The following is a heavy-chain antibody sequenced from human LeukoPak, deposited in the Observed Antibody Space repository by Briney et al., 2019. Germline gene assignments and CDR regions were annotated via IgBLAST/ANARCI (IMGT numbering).Heavy chain of an antibody. CDR2: IISSGSTI. Sequence: PRGSLRLACAVSGFTLSDYYISCIRHAPGKRLEWVSYIISSGSTIYYADSVKSRFTISRDTAKNSLYLQMNSLRAENTAVYYCARVRLIVSTIRYYFDYWGQGTLVTVSS. J-gene: IGHJ4*02. D-gene: IGHD5/OR15-5a*01. V-gene: IGHV3-11*04. CDR1: GFTLSDYY. CDR3: ARVRLIVSTIRYYFDY.